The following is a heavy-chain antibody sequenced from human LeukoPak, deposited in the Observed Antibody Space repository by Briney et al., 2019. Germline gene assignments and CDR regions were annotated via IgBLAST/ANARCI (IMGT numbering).Heavy chain of an antibody. V-gene: IGHV2-5*01. J-gene: IGHJ3*02. D-gene: IGHD5-24*01. CDR1: GFSLTTTGVG. Sequence: SGPTLVKPTQTLTLTCTFSGFSLTTTGVGVGWIRQPPGKALEWLALIYWNDDKRYSPSLKSRLTITKDTSKNQVVLTMTNMDPVDTATYYCARRREMATLVYAFDIWGQGTMVTVSS. CDR3: ARRREMATLVYAFDI. CDR2: IYWNDDK.